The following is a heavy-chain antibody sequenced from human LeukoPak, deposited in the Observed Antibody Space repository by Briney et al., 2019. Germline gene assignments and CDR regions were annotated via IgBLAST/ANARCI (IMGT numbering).Heavy chain of an antibody. J-gene: IGHJ5*02. CDR2: IIPILGIA. D-gene: IGHD1-1*01. CDR1: GGTFSSYA. CDR3: ARGGTGTGATLFDP. V-gene: IGHV1-69*04. Sequence: ASVKVSCKASGGTFSSYAISWVRQAPGRGLEWMGRIIPILGIANYAQKFQGRVTITADKSTSTAYMELSSLRSEDTAVYYCARGGTGTGATLFDPWGQGTLVTVSS.